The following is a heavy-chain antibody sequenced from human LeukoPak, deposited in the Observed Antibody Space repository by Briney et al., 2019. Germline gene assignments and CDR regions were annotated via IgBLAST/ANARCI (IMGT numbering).Heavy chain of an antibody. J-gene: IGHJ4*02. CDR3: ARGRLNGLGY. D-gene: IGHD3-16*01. Sequence: SETLSLTCTVSGSSVSSGSYYWSWIRQLPGKGLEWIGYIYYSGTSKYKASLTSRVTISVDTSKNQFSLKLNSVTAADTAVYYCARGRLNGLGYWGQGTLVTVSS. V-gene: IGHV4-61*01. CDR2: IYYSGTS. CDR1: GSSVSSGSYY.